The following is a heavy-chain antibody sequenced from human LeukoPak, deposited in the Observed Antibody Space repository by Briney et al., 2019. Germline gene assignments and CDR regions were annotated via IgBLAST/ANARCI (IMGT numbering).Heavy chain of an antibody. CDR3: ATKGDGDGRYDY. V-gene: IGHV3-64*01. CDR1: GFTFSSYA. J-gene: IGHJ4*02. D-gene: IGHD5-24*01. CDR2: ISSNGGST. Sequence: GGSLRLSCAASGFTFSSYAMHWVRQAPGKGLEYVSAISSNGGSTHYTNSVKGRFTISRDNSKNTLYLQMGSLRAEDMAVYYCATKGDGDGRYDYWGQGTLVTVSS.